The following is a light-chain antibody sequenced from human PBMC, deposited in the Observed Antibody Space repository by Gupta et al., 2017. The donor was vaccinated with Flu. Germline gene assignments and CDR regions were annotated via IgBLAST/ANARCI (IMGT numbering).Light chain of an antibody. CDR1: QSISSY. Sequence: IQMTQSPSSLSASVGDRVTITCRASQSISSYLNWYQQKPGKAPKLLIYAASSLQSGVPSRFSGSGSGTEFTLTISSLQPEDFATYYCQQSYRTPPTFGQGTKVEIK. J-gene: IGKJ1*01. CDR2: AAS. CDR3: QQSYRTPPT. V-gene: IGKV1-39*01.